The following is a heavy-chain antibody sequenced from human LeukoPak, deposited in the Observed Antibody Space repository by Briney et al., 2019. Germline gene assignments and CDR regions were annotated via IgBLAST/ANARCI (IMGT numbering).Heavy chain of an antibody. CDR2: IIPIFGTA. J-gene: IGHJ6*02. CDR3: ARDQGEYSGYDNGYYYGMDV. V-gene: IGHV1-69*13. D-gene: IGHD5-12*01. Sequence: SVKVSCKASGGTFSSYATSWVRQAPGQGLEWMGGIIPIFGTANYAQKFQGRVTITADESTSTAYMELSSLRSEDTAVYYCARDQGEYSGYDNGYYYGMDVWGQGTTVTVSS. CDR1: GGTFSSYA.